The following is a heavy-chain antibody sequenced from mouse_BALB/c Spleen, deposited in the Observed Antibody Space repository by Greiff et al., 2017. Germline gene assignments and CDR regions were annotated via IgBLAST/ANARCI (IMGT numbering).Heavy chain of an antibody. Sequence: EVQLQQSGAELVKPGASVKLSCTASGFNIKDTYMHWVKQRPEQGLEWIGRIDPANGNTKYDPKFQGKATITADTSSNTAYLQLSSLTSEDTAVYYFARKSGSAYWGQGTTLTVSS. CDR2: IDPANGNT. J-gene: IGHJ2*01. V-gene: IGHV14-3*02. CDR1: GFNIKDTY. CDR3: ARKSGSAY. D-gene: IGHD1-1*01.